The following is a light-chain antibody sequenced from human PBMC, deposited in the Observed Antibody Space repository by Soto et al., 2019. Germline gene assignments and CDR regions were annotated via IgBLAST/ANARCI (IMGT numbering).Light chain of an antibody. J-gene: IGKJ1*01. CDR1: QSISSW. V-gene: IGKV1-5*03. Sequence: DIQMTQSPSTLSASVGDRVTITCRASQSISSWLAWYQQKQGKAPKLLIYKASSLESGVPSRFSGSGSGTAFTLTISSLQPDDFAAYYCQQYNSYSRTFGQGTKVEIK. CDR3: QQYNSYSRT. CDR2: KAS.